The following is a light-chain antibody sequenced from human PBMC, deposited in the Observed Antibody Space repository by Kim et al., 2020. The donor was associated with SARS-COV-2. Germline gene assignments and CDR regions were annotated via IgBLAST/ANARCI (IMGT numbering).Light chain of an antibody. CDR1: QSVSSN. CDR2: GAS. Sequence: SPGERATPSCRASQSVSSNLAWYQQKPGQAPRLLIYGASTRATGIPARFSGSGSGTEFTLTISSLQSEDFAVYYCQQYNIWPPITFGQGTRLEIK. J-gene: IGKJ5*01. CDR3: QQYNIWPPIT. V-gene: IGKV3-15*01.